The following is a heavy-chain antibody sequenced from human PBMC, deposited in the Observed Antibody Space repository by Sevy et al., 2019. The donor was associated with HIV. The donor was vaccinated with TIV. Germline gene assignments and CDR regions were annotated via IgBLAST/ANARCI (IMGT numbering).Heavy chain of an antibody. D-gene: IGHD2-8*02. J-gene: IGHJ4*02. CDR3: ARGYCTGGSYSPGGL. CDR2: ISPLNRDT. V-gene: IGHV1-18*01. Sequence: ASVKVSCKTSGYTFTSYIISWVRQAPGQGLEWMGWISPLNRDTKYVQKFQGRVTMSIDTSTSTAYMDLRSLRSDDTVVYYCARGYCTGGSYSPGGLWGQGTLVTVSS. CDR1: GYTFTSYI.